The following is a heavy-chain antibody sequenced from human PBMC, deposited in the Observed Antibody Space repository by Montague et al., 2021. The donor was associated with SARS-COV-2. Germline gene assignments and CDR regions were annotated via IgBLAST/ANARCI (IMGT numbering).Heavy chain of an antibody. V-gene: IGHV3-9*01. Sequence: SLRLSCPDSDFTFDDYAMHWVRQAPGKGLEWVSGINWNSGNLGYXXSLKGRFSISRDNSRNSLFLQMNSLRPEDTAVYYCAKGSRRGYNYGTNNWLDPWGQGTLVTVSS. J-gene: IGHJ5*02. CDR3: AKGSRRGYNYGTNNWLDP. D-gene: IGHD5-18*01. CDR1: DFTFDDYA. CDR2: INWNSGNL.